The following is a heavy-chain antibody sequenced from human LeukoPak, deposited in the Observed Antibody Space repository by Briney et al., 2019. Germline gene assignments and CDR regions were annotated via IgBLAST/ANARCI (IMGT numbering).Heavy chain of an antibody. CDR2: ISYDGGNK. CDR3: AKRFSSTWYQFDY. CDR1: GFTFSSYA. Sequence: GGSLRLSCAASGFTFSSYAMHWVRQAPGKGLEWVAVISYDGGNKFYADSVKGRFTISRDNSKNALYLQMNSLRAEDTAVCYCAKRFSSTWYQFDYWGQGTLVTVSS. V-gene: IGHV3-30*18. D-gene: IGHD6-13*01. J-gene: IGHJ4*02.